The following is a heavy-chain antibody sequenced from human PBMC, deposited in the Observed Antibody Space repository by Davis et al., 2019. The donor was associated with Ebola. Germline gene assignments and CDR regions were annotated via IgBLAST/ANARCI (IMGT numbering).Heavy chain of an antibody. V-gene: IGHV4-39*01. CDR1: GGSISSSSYY. CDR3: FGRGLLIAAR. Sequence: PSETLSLTCTVSGGSISSSSYYWGWIRQPPGKGLEWTASIYHGGSTYYNPSLKSRVTISADRSKNQFSLKLNSVTAADTAMYYCFGRGLLIAARWGQGTLVTVSS. D-gene: IGHD6-6*01. J-gene: IGHJ4*02. CDR2: IYHGGST.